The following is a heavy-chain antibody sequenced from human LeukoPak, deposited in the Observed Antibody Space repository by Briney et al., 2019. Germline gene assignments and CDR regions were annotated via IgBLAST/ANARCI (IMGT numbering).Heavy chain of an antibody. CDR1: GYTFTGYY. V-gene: IGHV1-2*06. CDR3: ARLSSSGWSSCFDY. D-gene: IGHD6-19*01. Sequence: GASVKVSCKASGYTFTGYYMHWVRQAPGQGLEWMGRINPNSGGTNYAQKFRGRVTMTRDTSISTAYMELSRLRSDDTAVYYCARLSSSGWSSCFDYWGQGTLVTVSS. J-gene: IGHJ4*02. CDR2: INPNSGGT.